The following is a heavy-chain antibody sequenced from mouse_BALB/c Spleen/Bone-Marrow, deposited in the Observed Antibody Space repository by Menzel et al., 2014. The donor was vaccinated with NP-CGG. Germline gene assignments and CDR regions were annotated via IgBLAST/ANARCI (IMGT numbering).Heavy chain of an antibody. CDR3: ANYYYGSSLFAY. Sequence: EVQGVESGAELVKPGASVKLSCTASGFNIKDTYMHWVKQRPEQGLEWIGRIDPANGNTKYDPKFQGKATITADTSSNTACLQLSSLTSEDTAVYYCANYYYGSSLFAYWGQGTLVTVSA. CDR2: IDPANGNT. CDR1: GFNIKDTY. J-gene: IGHJ3*01. D-gene: IGHD1-1*01. V-gene: IGHV14-3*02.